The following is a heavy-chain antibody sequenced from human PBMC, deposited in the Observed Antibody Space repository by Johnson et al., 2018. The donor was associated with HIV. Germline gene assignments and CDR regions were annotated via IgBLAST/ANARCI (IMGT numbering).Heavy chain of an antibody. D-gene: IGHD3-22*01. Sequence: QVQLVESGGGVVQPGRSLRLSCAASGFIFSSYAMHWVRQAPGKGLEWVAVISYDGNNNYYADSVKGRFTISRDNSKNRLYLQMNSLRAEDTAVYYCAKDLYYDSSGYYYLTGGYAFDIWGQGTMVTVSS. V-gene: IGHV3-30*04. J-gene: IGHJ3*02. CDR3: AKDLYYDSSGYYYLTGGYAFDI. CDR1: GFIFSSYA. CDR2: ISYDGNNN.